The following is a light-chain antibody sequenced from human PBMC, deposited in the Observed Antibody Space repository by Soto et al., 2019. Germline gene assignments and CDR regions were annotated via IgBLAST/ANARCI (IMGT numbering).Light chain of an antibody. V-gene: IGLV2-14*01. J-gene: IGLJ2*01. Sequence: QSVLTHPASVSGSPGQSIAISCTGTFSDVGGYDFVAWYQQHPGKAPKVIIYDVNNRPSVVSNRFFGSKSGNTSSLTISGLQTEDEADYYCGSYSTSGSVVFGGVTQVNVL. CDR1: FSDVGGYDF. CDR2: DVN. CDR3: GSYSTSGSVV.